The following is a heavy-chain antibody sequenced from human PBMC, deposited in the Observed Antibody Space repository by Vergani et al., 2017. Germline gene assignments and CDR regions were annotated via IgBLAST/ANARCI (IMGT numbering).Heavy chain of an antibody. V-gene: IGHV1-69*18. J-gene: IGHJ3*02. D-gene: IGHD2-8*01. CDR1: GGTFSSYA. CDR2: IIPIFGTA. Sequence: QVQLVQSGAEVKKPGSSVKVSCKASGGTFSSYAISWVRQAPGQGLEWMGRIIPIFGTANYAQKFQGRVTITADESTSTAYMDLSSLRSEDTAVYYCARDRVVLMVYAIPTNDAFDIWGQGTMVTVSS. CDR3: ARDRVVLMVYAIPTNDAFDI.